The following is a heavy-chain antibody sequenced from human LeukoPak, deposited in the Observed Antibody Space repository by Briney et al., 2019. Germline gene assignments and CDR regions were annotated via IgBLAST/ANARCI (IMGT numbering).Heavy chain of an antibody. CDR1: GGSISSSSYY. CDR2: IYYSGST. D-gene: IGHD4-11*01. CDR3: ARLTDKGLESSSYFDY. J-gene: IGHJ4*02. Sequence: SETLSLTCTVSGGSISSSSYYWGWIRQPPGKGLERIGSIYYSGSTYYNPSLKSRVTISVDTSKNQFSLKLSSVTAADTAVYYCARLTDKGLESSSYFDYWGQGTLVTVSS. V-gene: IGHV4-39*01.